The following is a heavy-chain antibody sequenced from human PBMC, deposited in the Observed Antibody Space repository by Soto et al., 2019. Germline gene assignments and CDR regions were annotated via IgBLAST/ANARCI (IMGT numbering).Heavy chain of an antibody. CDR3: ARGGGTTLAPLP. J-gene: IGHJ5*02. Sequence: ASVKVSCQAAGYTFTGYFIHWVRQAPGQGLEWMGWINPNSGATKYAQKFQGRVTMTRDASIRTAYMELSSLSSDDTAVYYCARGGGTTLAPLPWGQGTPVTVAS. D-gene: IGHD3-16*01. CDR1: GYTFTGYF. V-gene: IGHV1-2*02. CDR2: INPNSGAT.